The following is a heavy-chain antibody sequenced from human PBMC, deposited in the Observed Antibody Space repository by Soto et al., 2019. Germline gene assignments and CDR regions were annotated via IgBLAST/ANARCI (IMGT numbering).Heavy chain of an antibody. CDR1: GFTFSSYE. D-gene: IGHD5-18*01. CDR3: ARVPRGYSYGYDYYGMDV. Sequence: GGSLRLSCAASGFTFSSYEINWVRQAPGKGLEWVSYISSSGSTIYYADSVKGRFTISRDNAKNSLYLQMNSLRAEDTAVYYCARVPRGYSYGYDYYGMDVWGQGTTVTVSS. J-gene: IGHJ6*02. V-gene: IGHV3-48*03. CDR2: ISSSGSTI.